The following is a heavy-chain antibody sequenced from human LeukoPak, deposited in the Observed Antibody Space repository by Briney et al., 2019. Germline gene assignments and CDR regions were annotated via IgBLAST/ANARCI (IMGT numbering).Heavy chain of an antibody. J-gene: IGHJ5*02. CDR2: VDPEDGET. V-gene: IGHV1-69-2*01. CDR1: GYTFTDYY. CDR3: ATGVSSSSGYNWFDP. Sequence: ATVKLSCKVSGYTFTDYYMHWVQQAPGKGLEWMGLVDPEDGETIYAEKFQGRVTITADTSTDTAYMELSSLRSEDTAVYYCATGVSSSSGYNWFDPWGQGTLVTASS. D-gene: IGHD6-6*01.